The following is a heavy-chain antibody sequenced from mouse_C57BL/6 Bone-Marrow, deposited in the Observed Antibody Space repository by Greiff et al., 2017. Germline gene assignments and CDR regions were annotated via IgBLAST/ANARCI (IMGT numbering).Heavy chain of an antibody. CDR2: IDPENGDT. V-gene: IGHV14-4*01. CDR3: TTEVKDY. D-gene: IGHD2-2*01. J-gene: IGHJ2*01. CDR1: GFNIKDDY. Sequence: VQLQQSGAELVRPGASVKLSCTASGFNIKDDYMHWVKQRPEQGLEWIGWIDPENGDTEYASKFQGKATITADTSSNPAYLQLSSLTSEDTAVYYCTTEVKDYWGQGTTLTVSS.